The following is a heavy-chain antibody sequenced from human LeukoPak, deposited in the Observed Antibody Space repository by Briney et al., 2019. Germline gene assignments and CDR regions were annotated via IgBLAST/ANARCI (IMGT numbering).Heavy chain of an antibody. Sequence: ASVKVSCKTSGYTFTSYYMHWVRQAPGQGLEWMGIINPSGGSTSYAQKFQGRVTMTRDTSTSTVYMELSSLRSEDTAVYYCARDRPPHYYGMDVWGQGTTVTVSS. CDR3: ARDRPPHYYGMDV. V-gene: IGHV1-46*01. CDR2: INPSGGST. J-gene: IGHJ6*02. CDR1: GYTFTSYY.